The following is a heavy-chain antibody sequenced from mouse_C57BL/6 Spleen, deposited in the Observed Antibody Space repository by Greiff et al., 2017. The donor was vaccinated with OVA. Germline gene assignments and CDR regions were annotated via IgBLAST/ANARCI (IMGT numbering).Heavy chain of an antibody. Sequence: EVKLMESGGGLVKPGGSLKLSCAASGFTFSSYAMSWVRQTPEKRLEWVATISDGGSYTYYPDNVKGRFTISRDNAKNNLYLQMSHLKSEDTAMYYCARGDGYNDYWGQGTTLTVSS. CDR2: ISDGGSYT. V-gene: IGHV5-4*03. CDR3: ARGDGYNDY. J-gene: IGHJ2*01. D-gene: IGHD2-3*01. CDR1: GFTFSSYA.